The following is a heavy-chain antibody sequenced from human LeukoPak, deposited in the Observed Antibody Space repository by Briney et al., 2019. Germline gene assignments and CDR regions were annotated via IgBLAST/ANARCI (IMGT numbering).Heavy chain of an antibody. Sequence: GASVKVSCKASGYTFTGYYIHWVRQAPGQGLEWMGWIYSNSGGTNYAQRLQGRVTMTRDTSISTVYMEVSRLRSDDTAVYYCARSGYYYGLDVWGQGTTVTVSS. V-gene: IGHV1-2*02. CDR1: GYTFTGYY. CDR2: IYSNSGGT. J-gene: IGHJ6*02. CDR3: ARSGYYYGLDV. D-gene: IGHD3-10*01.